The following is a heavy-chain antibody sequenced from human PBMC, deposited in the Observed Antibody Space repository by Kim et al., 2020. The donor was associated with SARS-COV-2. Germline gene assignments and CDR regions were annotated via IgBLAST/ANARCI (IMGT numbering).Heavy chain of an antibody. V-gene: IGHV3-48*03. D-gene: IGHD3-3*01. CDR1: GFTFSSYE. CDR2: ISSSGSTI. J-gene: IGHJ4*02. Sequence: GGSLRLSCAASGFTFSSYEMNWVRQAPGKGLEWVSYISSSGSTIYYADSVKGRFTISRDNAKNSLYLQMNSLRAEDTAVYYCAREQYYGYDFWSGYPNYYFDYWGQGTLVTVSS. CDR3: AREQYYGYDFWSGYPNYYFDY.